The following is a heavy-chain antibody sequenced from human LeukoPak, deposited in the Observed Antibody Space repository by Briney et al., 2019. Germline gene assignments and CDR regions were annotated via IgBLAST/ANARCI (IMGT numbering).Heavy chain of an antibody. V-gene: IGHV4-59*01. CDR1: GGSISSYY. CDR3: ARVRPYPYDSSGYYYFDY. CDR2: TYYSGST. D-gene: IGHD3-22*01. Sequence: TETLSLTCTVSGGSISSYYWSWIRQPPGKGLEWIGYTYYSGSTNYNPSLKSRVTISVDTSKNQFSLKLSSVTAADTAVYYCARVRPYPYDSSGYYYFDYWGQGTLVTVSS. J-gene: IGHJ4*02.